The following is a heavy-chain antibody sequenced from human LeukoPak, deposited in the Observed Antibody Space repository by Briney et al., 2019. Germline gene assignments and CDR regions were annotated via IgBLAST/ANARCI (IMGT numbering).Heavy chain of an antibody. CDR2: ISSSSSYI. D-gene: IGHD6-13*01. CDR1: GFTFSSYS. Sequence: PGGSLRLSCAASGFTFSSYSMNWVRQAPGKGLEWVSSISSSSSYIYYADSVKGRFTISRDNAKNTLYLQMNSLRAEDTAVYYCARVESSSSKAPKAYWGQGTLVTVSS. V-gene: IGHV3-21*01. J-gene: IGHJ4*02. CDR3: ARVESSSSKAPKAY.